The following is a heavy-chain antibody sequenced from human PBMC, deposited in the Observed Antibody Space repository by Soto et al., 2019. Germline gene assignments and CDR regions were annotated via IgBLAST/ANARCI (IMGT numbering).Heavy chain of an antibody. D-gene: IGHD6-13*01. CDR1: GGTFSSYA. CDR3: AGRKIAAAGHLFDY. CDR2: IIPIFGTA. Sequence: SVKVSCKASGGTFSSYAISWVRQAPGQGLEWMGGIIPIFGTANYAQKFQGRVTITADESTSTAYMELSSLRSEDTAVYYCAGRKIAAAGHLFDYWGQGTLVTVSS. V-gene: IGHV1-69*13. J-gene: IGHJ4*02.